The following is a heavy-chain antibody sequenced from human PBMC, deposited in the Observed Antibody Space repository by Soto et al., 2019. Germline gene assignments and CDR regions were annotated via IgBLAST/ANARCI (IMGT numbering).Heavy chain of an antibody. CDR2: IYYSGST. D-gene: IGHD7-27*01. J-gene: IGHJ3*02. CDR3: ARVILSDLGIPVIDAFDI. CDR1: GGSISSGDYY. Sequence: QVQLQESGPGLVKPSQTLSLTCTVSGGSISSGDYYWSWIRQPPGKGLEWIGYIYYSGSTYYNPSLKSRVTISVDTSKNQFSLKLSSVTAADTAVYYCARVILSDLGIPVIDAFDIWGQGTMVTVSS. V-gene: IGHV4-30-4*01.